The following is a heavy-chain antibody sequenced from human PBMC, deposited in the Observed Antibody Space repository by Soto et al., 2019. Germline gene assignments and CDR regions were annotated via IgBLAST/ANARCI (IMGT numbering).Heavy chain of an antibody. D-gene: IGHD4-17*01. V-gene: IGHV3-30*03. CDR1: GFTFSSYG. CDR2: ISYDGSNK. J-gene: IGHJ3*02. CDR3: ARTEQTLDYGDSTGAFDI. Sequence: QVQLVESGGGVVQPGRSLRLSCAASGFTFSSYGMHWVRQAPGKGLEWVAVISYDGSNKYYADSVKGRFTISRDNSKNTLYLQMNSLRAEDTAVYYCARTEQTLDYGDSTGAFDIWGQGTMVTVSS.